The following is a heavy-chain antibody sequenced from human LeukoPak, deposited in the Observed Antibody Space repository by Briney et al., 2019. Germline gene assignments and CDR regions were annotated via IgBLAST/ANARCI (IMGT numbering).Heavy chain of an antibody. CDR3: TSIVGTPNAFDI. CDR2: INGDGGST. J-gene: IGHJ3*02. Sequence: GGSLRLSCAASGFTFSNYWMHWVRQAPGKALVWVARINGDGGSTTFADSVKGRFTISRDNAKNTLFLQMNSLRADDTAVYYCTSIVGTPNAFDIWGQGTMVTVSS. CDR1: GFTFSNYW. V-gene: IGHV3-74*01. D-gene: IGHD1-26*01.